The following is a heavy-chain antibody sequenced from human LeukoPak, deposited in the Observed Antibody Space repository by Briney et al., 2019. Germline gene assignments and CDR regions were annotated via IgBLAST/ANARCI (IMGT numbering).Heavy chain of an antibody. CDR2: ISGSGTST. CDR3: ASRNYYDSSGYYYYYFDY. D-gene: IGHD3-22*01. J-gene: IGHJ4*02. Sequence: GGSLRLSCAASGLAFSAYKMHWVRQAPGKGLEWVSGISGSGTSTYYADSVKGRFTISRDNSKNTLYLQMNSLRAEDTAVYYCASRNYYDSSGYYYYYFDYWGQGIPVTVSS. CDR1: GLAFSAYK. V-gene: IGHV3-23*01.